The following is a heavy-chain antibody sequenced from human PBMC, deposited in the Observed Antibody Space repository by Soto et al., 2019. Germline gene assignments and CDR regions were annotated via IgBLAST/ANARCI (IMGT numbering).Heavy chain of an antibody. V-gene: IGHV1-3*01. CDR3: ARDQSWHDLVWWFDP. CDR2: INAGNGNT. CDR1: RDTFTSYA. J-gene: IGHJ5*02. D-gene: IGHD1-1*01. Sequence: ASLKLCCKAPRDTFTSYAMHWARHAPGQRLEWMRWINAGNGNTKYSQKFQGRVTITRDTSASTAYMELSSLTSEDTAVYYCARDQSWHDLVWWFDPWGQGTLVTVSS.